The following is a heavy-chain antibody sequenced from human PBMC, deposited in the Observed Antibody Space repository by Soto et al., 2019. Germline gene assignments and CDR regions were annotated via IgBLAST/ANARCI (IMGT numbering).Heavy chain of an antibody. Sequence: GECLTISCRSSGYSFTRYWIGWVRQMPGKGLEWMGIIYPGDSDTRYSPSFQGQVTISADKSISTAYLQWSSLKASDTAMYYCARLSGCSSTSCYTHMDVWGQGTTVTVSS. V-gene: IGHV5-51*01. J-gene: IGHJ6*02. CDR2: IYPGDSDT. D-gene: IGHD2-2*02. CDR1: GYSFTRYW. CDR3: ARLSGCSSTSCYTHMDV.